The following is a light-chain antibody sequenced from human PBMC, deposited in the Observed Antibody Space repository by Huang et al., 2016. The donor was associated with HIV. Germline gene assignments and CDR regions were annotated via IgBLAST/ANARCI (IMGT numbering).Light chain of an antibody. CDR1: QSIGNY. V-gene: IGKV1-39*01. CDR2: GAS. J-gene: IGKJ1*01. CDR3: QQSYNSWT. Sequence: DIQMTQSPSSLSASVGDRVTVTCRARQSIGNYLNWYQQKPGKAPKLLSYGASSLQSGVPSRFSGSGSGTVFILSITSLQPEDFATYYCQQSYNSWTFGQGTKVDIK.